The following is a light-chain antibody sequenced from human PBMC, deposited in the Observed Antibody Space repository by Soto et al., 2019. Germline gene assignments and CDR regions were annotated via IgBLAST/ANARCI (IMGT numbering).Light chain of an antibody. J-gene: IGLJ1*01. V-gene: IGLV2-23*02. CDR3: CSSGGSPTYV. Sequence: QSGLTQPASVSGSPGQSITISCTGTSSNVGSYKIVSWYQQHPGKAPKLMIFEVNKRPSGVSNRFSGSKSGNTASLTISGLKVEDEADYYCCSSGGSPTYVFGTGTKLTVL. CDR1: SSNVGSYKI. CDR2: EVN.